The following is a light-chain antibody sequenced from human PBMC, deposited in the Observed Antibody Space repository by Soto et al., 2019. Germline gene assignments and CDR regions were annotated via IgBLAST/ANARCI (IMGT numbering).Light chain of an antibody. Sequence: QSVLTQPPSVSAAPGQKVTISCSGSSSNIGNNYVFWYQQLPGTAPKLLIYDNDKRPSGVPARCSCSTSGTSATLGITGLQPGDEADYYCATCDRSMSVDVFGAGTKLTVL. CDR1: SSNIGNNY. CDR3: ATCDRSMSVDV. CDR2: DND. V-gene: IGLV1-51*01. J-gene: IGLJ2*01.